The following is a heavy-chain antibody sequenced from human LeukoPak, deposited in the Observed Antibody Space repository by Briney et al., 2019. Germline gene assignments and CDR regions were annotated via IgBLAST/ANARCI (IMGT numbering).Heavy chain of an antibody. CDR3: ARDYRVGSGYHYYFDY. J-gene: IGHJ4*02. V-gene: IGHV4-4*07. D-gene: IGHD3-22*01. CDR2: IYTSGST. Sequence: PSETLSLTCTVSGGXISSYYCSWIRQPAGKGLEWIGRIYTSGSTNYNPSLKSRVTMSVDTSKNQFSLKLSSVTAADTAVYYCARDYRVGSGYHYYFDYWGQGTLVTVSS. CDR1: GGXISSYY.